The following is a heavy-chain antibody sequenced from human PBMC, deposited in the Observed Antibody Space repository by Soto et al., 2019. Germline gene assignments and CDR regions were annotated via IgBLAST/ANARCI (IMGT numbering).Heavy chain of an antibody. J-gene: IGHJ4*02. CDR3: ARDPPGIAASGAGG. Sequence: EVQLVESGGGLIQPGGSLRLSCAASGFTVSNNYMSWVRQAPGKGLEGVSLIYSGGNTHYADSVKGRFTISRDDSKNTLYLQMNSLRVEATAVYYCARDPPGIAASGAGGWGQGTLVTVSS. D-gene: IGHD6-13*01. V-gene: IGHV3-53*01. CDR2: IYSGGNT. CDR1: GFTVSNNY.